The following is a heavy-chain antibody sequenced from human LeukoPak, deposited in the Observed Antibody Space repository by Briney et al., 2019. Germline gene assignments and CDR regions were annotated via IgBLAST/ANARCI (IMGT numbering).Heavy chain of an antibody. J-gene: IGHJ3*02. CDR3: ARAVYCGGDCYSNNAFDI. CDR1: GYTFTSYG. Sequence: GASVKVSCKASGYTFTSYGISWVRQAPGQGLEWMGWISAYNGNTNYAQKLQGRVTMTTDTSTSTAYMEPRSLRSDDTAVYYCARAVYCGGDCYSNNAFDIWGQGAMVTVSS. V-gene: IGHV1-18*01. CDR2: ISAYNGNT. D-gene: IGHD2-21*02.